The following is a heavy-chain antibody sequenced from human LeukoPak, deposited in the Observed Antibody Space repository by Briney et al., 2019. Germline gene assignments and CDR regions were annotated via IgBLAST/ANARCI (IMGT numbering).Heavy chain of an antibody. CDR1: GDTFNNYA. D-gene: IGHD1-7*01. V-gene: IGHV1-69*10. CDR3: GREIEGTTDY. Sequence: SVKVSCKASGDTFNNYAFSWVRQAPGQGLEWLGGIIPILGTPTYTQKFQGRVTITADKSTSTAYMELSSLRSEDTAVYYCGREIEGTTDYWGQGTLVTVSS. CDR2: IIPILGTP. J-gene: IGHJ4*02.